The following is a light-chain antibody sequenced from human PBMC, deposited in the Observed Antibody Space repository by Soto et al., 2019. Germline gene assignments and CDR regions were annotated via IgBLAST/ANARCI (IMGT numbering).Light chain of an antibody. J-gene: IGKJ1*01. CDR1: QSVSTY. Sequence: EIVMTQSPATLSVSPGERATLSCRASQSVSTYLAWYQQKPGQAPRLLIYDASTRATGIPVRFSGSGSGTEFTLTISSLQSEDVGIYYCQQNKDWPGTFGQGTKVDNK. CDR2: DAS. V-gene: IGKV3-15*01. CDR3: QQNKDWPGT.